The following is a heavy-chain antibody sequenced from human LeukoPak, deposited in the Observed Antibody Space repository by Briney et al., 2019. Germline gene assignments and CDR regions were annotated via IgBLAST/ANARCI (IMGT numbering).Heavy chain of an antibody. J-gene: IGHJ4*02. V-gene: IGHV3-7*04. CDR2: IKQDGSEK. CDR1: GFTFSGRW. CDR3: VRGDFDF. Sequence: GGSLRLSCAASGFTFSGRWMGWVRQAPGKGLEYVANIKQDGSEKYYVDSVQGRFAISRDNADSSLYLQMNSLRAEDTAVYYCVRGDFDFWGQGTLVTVSS.